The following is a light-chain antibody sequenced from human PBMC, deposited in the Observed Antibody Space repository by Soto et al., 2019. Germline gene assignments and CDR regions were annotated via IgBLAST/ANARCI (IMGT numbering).Light chain of an antibody. CDR2: KSS. V-gene: IGKV2-24*01. CDR1: QSLLHSDGNTY. J-gene: IGKJ1*01. Sequence: DIVMTQTPLSSPVTLGQPASISCRSSQSLLHSDGNTYLSWLQQRPGQPPRLLIYKSSNRFSGVPDGLSSRGEGTDFTLKISRVEAEDVGVYYCMQATQFPWTFGQGTKVDIK. CDR3: MQATQFPWT.